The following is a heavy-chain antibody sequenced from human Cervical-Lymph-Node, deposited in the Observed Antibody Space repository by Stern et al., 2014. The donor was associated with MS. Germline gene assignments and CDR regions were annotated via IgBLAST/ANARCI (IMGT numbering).Heavy chain of an antibody. Sequence: EVQLVESGAEVKKPGESLRISCQASGYFFNTYWIGWVRQMPGQGLDWMGIIYPRDSDPRYVLSFHGHVTFSADKSVKTAYLAWGSVEASDTAIYYCLRGSGGEGHNFDYWGQGTLVTVSS. CDR1: GYFFNTYW. CDR3: LRGSGGEGHNFDY. J-gene: IGHJ4*02. CDR2: IYPRDSDP. V-gene: IGHV5-51*03. D-gene: IGHD1-26*01.